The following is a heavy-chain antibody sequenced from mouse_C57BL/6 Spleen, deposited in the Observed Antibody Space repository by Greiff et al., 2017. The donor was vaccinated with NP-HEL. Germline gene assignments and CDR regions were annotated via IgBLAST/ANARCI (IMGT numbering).Heavy chain of an antibody. V-gene: IGHV2-2*01. CDR3: ATKGAQATYYYAMDY. CDR1: GFSLTSYG. CDR2: IWSGGST. D-gene: IGHD3-2*02. J-gene: IGHJ4*01. Sequence: QVQLQQSGPGLVQPSQSLSITCTVSGFSLTSYGVHWVRQSPGKGLEWLGVIWSGGSTDYNAAFISRLSISKDNSKSQVFFKMNRLQADDTAIYYCATKGAQATYYYAMDYWGQGTSVTVSS.